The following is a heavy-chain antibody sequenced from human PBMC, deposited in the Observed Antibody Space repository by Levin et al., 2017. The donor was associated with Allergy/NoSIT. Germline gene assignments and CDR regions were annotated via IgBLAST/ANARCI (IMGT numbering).Heavy chain of an antibody. CDR3: TRIYCSSTSCDAVYFQH. Sequence: GESLKISCTVSGFTFDNFGMTWVRQAPGKGLEWVGLIRSKAYGETTEYAASVKGRFTISRDESKTIAYLQMNSLKTEDTAVYYCTRIYCSSTSCDAVYFQHWGQGTLVTVSS. J-gene: IGHJ1*01. CDR2: IRSKAYGETT. V-gene: IGHV3-49*04. D-gene: IGHD2-2*01. CDR1: GFTFDNFG.